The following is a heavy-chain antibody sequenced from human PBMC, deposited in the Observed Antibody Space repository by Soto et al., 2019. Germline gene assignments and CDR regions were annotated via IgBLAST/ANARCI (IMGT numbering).Heavy chain of an antibody. J-gene: IGHJ4*02. Sequence: ASVKVACKASGYTFTSYAMHWVRQAHGQRLEWMGWINAGNGNTKYSQKFQGRVTITRDTSASTAYMELSSLRSEDTAVYYCARAGLRPDYYDSSGYYHFDYWGQGTLVTVSS. D-gene: IGHD3-22*01. CDR2: INAGNGNT. CDR1: GYTFTSYA. V-gene: IGHV1-3*01. CDR3: ARAGLRPDYYDSSGYYHFDY.